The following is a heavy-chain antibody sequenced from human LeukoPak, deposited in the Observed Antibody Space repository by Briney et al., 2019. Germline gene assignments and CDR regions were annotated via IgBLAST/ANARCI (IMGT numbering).Heavy chain of an antibody. CDR2: IAVYNGDT. J-gene: IGHJ4*02. D-gene: IGHD6-19*01. CDR3: ARDKDLGAVAGTFDY. Sequence: SVKVSCKASGYTFTSYGISWVRQAPGQGPEWMGWIAVYNGDTKFLQKFQGRVTLTTDASTNTAYMELTRLTSDDTAVYYCARDKDLGAVAGTFDYWGQGTLVTVSS. V-gene: IGHV1-18*01. CDR1: GYTFTSYG.